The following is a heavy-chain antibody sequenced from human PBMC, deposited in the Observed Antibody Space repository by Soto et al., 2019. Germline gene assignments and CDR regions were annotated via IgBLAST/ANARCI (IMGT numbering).Heavy chain of an antibody. Sequence: PGGSLRLSGAASGLTFTRYSMNWVRQAPGKGLEWVSSISSTTNYIYYGDSMKGRFTISRDNAKNSLYLEMNSLRVEDTAVYYCARESEDLTSNFDYWGQGTLVTVSS. V-gene: IGHV3-21*06. CDR1: GLTFTRYS. J-gene: IGHJ4*02. CDR3: ARESEDLTSNFDY. CDR2: ISSTTNYI.